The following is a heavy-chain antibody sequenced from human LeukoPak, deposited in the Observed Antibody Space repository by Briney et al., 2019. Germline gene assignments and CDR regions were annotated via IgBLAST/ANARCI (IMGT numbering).Heavy chain of an antibody. CDR1: GGSISSYY. D-gene: IGHD6-13*01. CDR3: ARLPVAAAGRGYYYYYGMDV. CDR2: IYYSGST. V-gene: IGHV4-59*08. Sequence: SETLSLTCTVSGGSISSYYWSWIRQPPGKGLEWIGYIYYSGSTNYNPPLKSRVTISVDTSKNQFSLKLSSVTAADTAVYYCARLPVAAAGRGYYYYYGMDVWGQGTTVTVSS. J-gene: IGHJ6*02.